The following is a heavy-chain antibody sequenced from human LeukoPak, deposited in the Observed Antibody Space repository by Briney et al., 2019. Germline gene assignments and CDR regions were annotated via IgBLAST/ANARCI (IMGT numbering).Heavy chain of an antibody. CDR1: GFSLRTYS. V-gene: IGHV3-21*01. CDR3: TRDGHGDGFLTGYSYFGMDV. Sequence: MPAGSLRLSCDASGFSLRTYSMNWVRQAPGKGLAWVSSITISSNYIYYADSVKGRFTISRDNAKNSLYLQMNDLRVEDTALYFCTRDGHGDGFLTGYSYFGMDVWGQGTTVTVSS. J-gene: IGHJ6*02. CDR2: ITISSNYI. D-gene: IGHD3-9*01.